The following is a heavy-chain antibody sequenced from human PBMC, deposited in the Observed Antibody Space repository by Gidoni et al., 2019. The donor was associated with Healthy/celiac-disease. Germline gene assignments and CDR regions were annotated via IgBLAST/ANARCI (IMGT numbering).Heavy chain of an antibody. V-gene: IGHV4-61*02. D-gene: IGHD6-19*01. CDR1: GGSISSGSYY. Sequence: QVQLQESGPGLVKPSQTLSLTCTVSGGSISSGSYYWSWIRQPAGKGLEWIGRIYTSGSTNYNPSLKSRVTISVDTSKNQFSLKLSSVTAADTAVYYCAREQWLVGIDYWGQGTLVTVSS. CDR3: AREQWLVGIDY. J-gene: IGHJ4*02. CDR2: IYTSGST.